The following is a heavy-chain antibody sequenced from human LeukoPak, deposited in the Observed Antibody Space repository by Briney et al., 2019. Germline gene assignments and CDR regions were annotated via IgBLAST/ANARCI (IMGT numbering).Heavy chain of an antibody. CDR3: ARGSGPRDLVPAAMCY. V-gene: IGHV3-33*01. J-gene: IGHJ4*02. CDR2: IWYDGSNK. CDR1: GFTFSSYG. Sequence: GRSLRLSCAASGFTFSSYGMHWVRQAPGKGLEWVAVIWYDGSNKYYADSVKGRFTISRDNSKNTLYLQMNSLRAEDTAVYYCARGSGPRDLVPAAMCYWGQGTLVTVSS. D-gene: IGHD2-2*01.